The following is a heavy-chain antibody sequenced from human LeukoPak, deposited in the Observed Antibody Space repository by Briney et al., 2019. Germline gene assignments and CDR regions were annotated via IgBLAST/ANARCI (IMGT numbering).Heavy chain of an antibody. CDR3: ASQAGSGYFGSVFDY. D-gene: IGHD3-22*01. CDR1: GFTFSSYA. CDR2: ISYDGSNK. J-gene: IGHJ4*02. Sequence: GGSLRLSCAASGFTFSSYAMHWVRQAPGKGLEWVAVISYDGSNKYYADSVQGRFTIYRDNSKNTLYLKMNSLRAEDTAVYYCASQAGSGYFGSVFDYWGQGTLVTVSS. V-gene: IGHV3-30-3*01.